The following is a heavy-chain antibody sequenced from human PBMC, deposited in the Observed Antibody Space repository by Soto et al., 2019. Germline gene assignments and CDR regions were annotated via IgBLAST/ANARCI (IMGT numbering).Heavy chain of an antibody. Sequence: EVQLVESGGGLVQPGGSLRLSCAASGFTFSSYEMNWVRQAPGKGLAWVSYISSSGSTIYYADSVKGRFTISRDNAKNSLYLQMNSLRAEDTAVYYCARGVAPKPYYFDYWGQGTLVTVSS. J-gene: IGHJ4*02. CDR2: ISSSGSTI. V-gene: IGHV3-48*03. CDR1: GFTFSSYE. CDR3: ARGVAPKPYYFDY. D-gene: IGHD2-15*01.